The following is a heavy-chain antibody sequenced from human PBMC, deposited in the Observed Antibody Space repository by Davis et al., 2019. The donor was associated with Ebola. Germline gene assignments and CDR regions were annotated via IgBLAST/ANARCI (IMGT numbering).Heavy chain of an antibody. Sequence: SVKVSCKASGGTFSSYAISWVRQAPGQGLEWMGGIIPILGIANYAQKFQGRVTITADKSTSTAYMELSSLRSEDTAVYYCARDVGRAGWFDPWGQGTLVTVSS. D-gene: IGHD1-26*01. V-gene: IGHV1-69*10. CDR3: ARDVGRAGWFDP. CDR2: IIPILGIA. J-gene: IGHJ5*02. CDR1: GGTFSSYA.